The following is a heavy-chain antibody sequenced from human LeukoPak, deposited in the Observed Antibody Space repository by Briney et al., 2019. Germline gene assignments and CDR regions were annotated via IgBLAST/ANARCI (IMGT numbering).Heavy chain of an antibody. D-gene: IGHD6-13*01. CDR3: ARSSGGSSWYEEDY. J-gene: IGHJ4*02. CDR1: GFTFSSYW. Sequence: GGSLRLSCAASGFTFSSYWMSWVRQAPGKGLEWVANIKQDGSEKNYVDSVKGRFTISRDNAKNSLYLQMNSLRDEDTAVYYCARSSGGSSWYEEDYWGQGTLVTVSS. CDR2: IKQDGSEK. V-gene: IGHV3-7*01.